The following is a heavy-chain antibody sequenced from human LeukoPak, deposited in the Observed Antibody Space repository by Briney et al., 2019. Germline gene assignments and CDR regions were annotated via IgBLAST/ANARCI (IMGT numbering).Heavy chain of an antibody. CDR1: GFTFSSYA. CDR3: TRVGYIDEGIDY. Sequence: GGSLRLSCAASGFTFSSYAMSWVRQAPGKGLEWVSAISGSGGSTYYADSVKGRFTISRDNSKNTLYLQMNSLRAEDTAVYYCTRVGYIDEGIDYWGQGTLVTVSS. D-gene: IGHD5-24*01. V-gene: IGHV3-23*01. CDR2: ISGSGGST. J-gene: IGHJ4*02.